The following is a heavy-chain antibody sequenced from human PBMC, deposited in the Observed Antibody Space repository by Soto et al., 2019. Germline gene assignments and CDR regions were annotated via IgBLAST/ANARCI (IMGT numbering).Heavy chain of an antibody. CDR1: GFTFGDYA. J-gene: IGHJ4*02. D-gene: IGHD6-19*01. CDR2: IRSKAYGGTT. V-gene: IGHV3-49*03. Sequence: GGSLRLSCTASGFTFGDYAMSWFRQAPGKGLEWVGFIRSKAYGGTTEYAASVKGRFTISRDDSKSIAYLQMNSLKTEDTAMYYCTRARVAGTQYYWGQGTLVTVSS. CDR3: TRARVAGTQYY.